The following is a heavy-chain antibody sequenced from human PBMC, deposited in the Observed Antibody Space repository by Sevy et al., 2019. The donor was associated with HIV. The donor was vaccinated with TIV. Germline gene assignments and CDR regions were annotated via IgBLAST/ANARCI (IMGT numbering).Heavy chain of an antibody. V-gene: IGHV3-30*02. D-gene: IGHD3-16*01. CDR3: VKEGGGGGGDH. CDR1: GFSFSSYG. Sequence: GGSLRLSCAASGFSFSSYGMHWVRQAPGKGLEWMSYIQYDGSNKDYADSVKGRFTISRDNSKNTLYLQMKSLRVGDTAVFWCVKEGGGGGGDHWGQGTLVTVSS. CDR2: IQYDGSNK. J-gene: IGHJ4*02.